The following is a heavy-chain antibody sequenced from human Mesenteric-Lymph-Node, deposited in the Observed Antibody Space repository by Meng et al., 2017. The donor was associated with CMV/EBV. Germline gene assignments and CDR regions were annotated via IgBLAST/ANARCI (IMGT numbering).Heavy chain of an antibody. D-gene: IGHD3-9*01. CDR1: GGSFSGYY. CDR3: ARGSSYDILTGYFDY. V-gene: IGHV4-34*01. Sequence: QVQLHQWGPGLLKPSGTLSVTCAVYGGSFSGYYWNWIRQSPEKGLEWIGEINHSGSTTYNPSFTSRIIISVDTSTNQISLNMSSVTAADTAVYYCARGSSYDILTGYFDYWGQGALVTVSS. J-gene: IGHJ4*02. CDR2: INHSGST.